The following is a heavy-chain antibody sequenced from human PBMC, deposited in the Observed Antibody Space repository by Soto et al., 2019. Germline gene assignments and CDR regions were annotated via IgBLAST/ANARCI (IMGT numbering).Heavy chain of an antibody. J-gene: IGHJ4*01. V-gene: IGHV4-4*07. CDR3: AKANRPFREDSPFCF. CDR1: GGSMFGFY. Sequence: QVQLQESGPGLVKPSETPSLTCTVSGGSMFGFYWSWFRQPAGKTLEWIGRIYTSGATAYNPSLQARVTMSVSDSKTQFSLRLTCVTAADTATYYCAKANRPFREDSPFCFWGHGTLVSVAS. CDR2: IYTSGAT. D-gene: IGHD3-10*01.